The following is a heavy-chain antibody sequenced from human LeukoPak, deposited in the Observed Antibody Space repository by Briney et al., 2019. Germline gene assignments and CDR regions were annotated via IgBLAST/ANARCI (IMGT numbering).Heavy chain of an antibody. CDR1: GFTFNNFA. V-gene: IGHV3-23*01. D-gene: IGHD5-24*01. Sequence: GGSLRLSCAASGFTFNNFAMSWVRQAPGKGLDWVSGLSGSGSSTFYADSVKGRFIISRDNSNSTLYLQMNSLRAEDTAVYYCAKRPKHGNSWIDFWGQGTQVTVSS. CDR2: LSGSGSST. J-gene: IGHJ5*01. CDR3: AKRPKHGNSWIDF.